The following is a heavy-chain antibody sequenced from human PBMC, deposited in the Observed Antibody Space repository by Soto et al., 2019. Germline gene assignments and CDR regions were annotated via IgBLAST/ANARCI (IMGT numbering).Heavy chain of an antibody. CDR2: INHSGST. CDR1: GGSFSGYY. V-gene: IGHV4-34*01. D-gene: IGHD3-22*01. J-gene: IGHJ4*02. CDR3: ARAGLTSGYYYY. Sequence: SETLSLTCAVYGGSFSGYYWSWIRQPPGKGLEWIGEINHSGSTNYNPSLKSRVTISVDTSKNQFSLKLSSVTAADTAVYYCARAGLTSGYYYYWGQGTLVTVSS.